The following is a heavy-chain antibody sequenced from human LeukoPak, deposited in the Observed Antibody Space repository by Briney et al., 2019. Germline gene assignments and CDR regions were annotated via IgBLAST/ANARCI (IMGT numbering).Heavy chain of an antibody. D-gene: IGHD4-11*01. V-gene: IGHV3-74*01. CDR2: IKTDGSET. Sequence: GRSLRLSCAASGFIFSSYWMHWVSQGPGKGLVWVSRIKTDGSETIYADSVKGRFTISRDNAKNTLFLQMNSLRAEDTAVYYCARGVTSNAPSDCWGQGTLVTVSS. CDR1: GFIFSSYW. J-gene: IGHJ4*02. CDR3: ARGVTSNAPSDC.